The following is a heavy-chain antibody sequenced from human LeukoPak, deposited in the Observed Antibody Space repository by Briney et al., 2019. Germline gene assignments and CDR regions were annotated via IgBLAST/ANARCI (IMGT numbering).Heavy chain of an antibody. V-gene: IGHV3-33*01. J-gene: IGHJ4*02. Sequence: GGSLRLSCAGSGFTFGGYGMHWCRQTPGKGLEWVAVIAYDGSRAFYADSVKGRFTISRDNSKNTMSVQMDDLRAEDTAVYYCTRYNNDHFDYRGQGTLVTVSS. CDR3: TRYNNDHFDY. D-gene: IGHD1-14*01. CDR1: GFTFGGYG. CDR2: IAYDGSRA.